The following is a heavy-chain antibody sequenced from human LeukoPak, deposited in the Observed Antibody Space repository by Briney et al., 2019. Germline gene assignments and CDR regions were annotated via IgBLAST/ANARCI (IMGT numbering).Heavy chain of an antibody. Sequence: SETLSLTCAVSGGSISSNNWWGWVRQPPGKGLAWIGEIYHSGSPNYNPSLKSRVTISVDKSRNHFSLNLSSVTAADTAVYYCARVNINNWHSCDYWGQGTLVTVSS. D-gene: IGHD1-1*01. V-gene: IGHV4-4*02. CDR3: ARVNINNWHSCDY. CDR1: GGSISSNNW. J-gene: IGHJ4*02. CDR2: IYHSGSP.